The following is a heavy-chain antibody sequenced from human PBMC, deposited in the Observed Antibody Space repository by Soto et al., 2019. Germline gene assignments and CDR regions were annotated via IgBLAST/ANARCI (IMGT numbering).Heavy chain of an antibody. Sequence: SLRLSCAASGFTFSSYGMHWVRQAPGKGLEWVAVIWYDGSNKYYADSVKGRFTISRDNSKNTLYLQMNSLRAEDTAVYYCATTKLLQAASHIDYWGQGTPVTVSS. CDR2: IWYDGSNK. D-gene: IGHD6-13*01. J-gene: IGHJ4*02. CDR1: GFTFSSYG. CDR3: ATTKLLQAASHIDY. V-gene: IGHV3-33*01.